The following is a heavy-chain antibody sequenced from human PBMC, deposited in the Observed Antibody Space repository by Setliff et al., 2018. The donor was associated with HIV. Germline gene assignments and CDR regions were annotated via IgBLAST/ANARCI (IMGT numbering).Heavy chain of an antibody. V-gene: IGHV4-59*12. Sequence: SETLSLTCSISGGSISSYSWSWIRQVPGKGLEWIGHIYYGGSANYKPSLKSRVTISTDLHRNQVSLELRSVTAADTAVYFCARDSTYDNTGSLTGFGMDVWGQGTTVTVSS. D-gene: IGHD3-22*01. J-gene: IGHJ6*02. CDR1: GGSISSYS. CDR3: ARDSTYDNTGSLTGFGMDV. CDR2: IYYGGSA.